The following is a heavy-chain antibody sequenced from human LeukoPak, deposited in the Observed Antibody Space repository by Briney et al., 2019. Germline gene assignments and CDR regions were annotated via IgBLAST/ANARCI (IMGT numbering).Heavy chain of an antibody. CDR3: ARGQYFDF. V-gene: IGHV1-18*01. J-gene: IGHJ4*02. Sequence: GASVKVSCKPSGYTFTSYSISWVRQAPGQGLEWMGWISAYNGNTDSAQELQGRFTMTTDTSTSTAYMELRSLRSDDTAVYYCARGQYFDFWGQGTLVTVSS. CDR2: ISAYNGNT. CDR1: GYTFTSYS.